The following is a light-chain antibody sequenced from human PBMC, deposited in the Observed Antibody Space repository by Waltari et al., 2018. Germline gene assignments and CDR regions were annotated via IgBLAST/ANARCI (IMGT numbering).Light chain of an antibody. J-gene: IGKJ4*01. CDR3: QQLNSYPLT. CDR2: AAS. Sequence: IKLTQSPSSLSASVGDRVTITCRASQGISSYLAWYQQKPGKAPKLLIYAASTLQSGVPSRFSGSGSGTDVTLTISSLQPEDFATDCCQQLNSYPLTFGGGTKVEIK. V-gene: IGKV1-9*01. CDR1: QGISSY.